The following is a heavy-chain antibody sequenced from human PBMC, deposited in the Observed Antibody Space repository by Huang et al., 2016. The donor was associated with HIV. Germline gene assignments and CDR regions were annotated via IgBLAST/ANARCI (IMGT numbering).Heavy chain of an antibody. D-gene: IGHD3-22*01. CDR2: LFTGGSA. J-gene: IGHJ3*02. V-gene: IGHV4-61*09. CDR3: ARVERGYYDAFDI. Sequence: QVQLQESCPGLVKPSETLSLTCTVSGGSISTGNYDWSLIRQPAGKGLEWVGHLFTGGSANYNPSLKSRVTISLDTSKTQFSLKLSSVTAADPAVYYCARVERGYYDAFDIWGPGTTVTVSS. CDR1: GGSISTGNYD.